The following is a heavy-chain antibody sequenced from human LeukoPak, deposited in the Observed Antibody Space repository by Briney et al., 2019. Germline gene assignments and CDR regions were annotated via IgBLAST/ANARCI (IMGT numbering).Heavy chain of an antibody. J-gene: IGHJ6*03. CDR1: GFTFSSYW. Sequence: PGGSLRLSCVASGFTFSSYWMHWVRHAPGKGLVWVSRINSDGSSTTYADSVKGRFTISRDNAKNTMYLQMNSLRAEDTALYYCARDPYSGNYGNDYYYYMDVWGKGTTVTISS. CDR2: INSDGSST. CDR3: ARDPYSGNYGNDYYYYMDV. D-gene: IGHD1-26*01. V-gene: IGHV3-74*01.